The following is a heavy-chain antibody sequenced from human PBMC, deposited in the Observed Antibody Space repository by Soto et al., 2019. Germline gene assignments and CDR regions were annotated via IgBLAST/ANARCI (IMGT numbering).Heavy chain of an antibody. CDR3: AKDQPYYYDSSGYYS. CDR2: IKQDGSEK. CDR1: GFTFSSYW. V-gene: IGHV3-7*03. Sequence: GGSLRLSCAASGFTFSSYWMSWVRQAPGKGLEWVANIKQDGSEKYYVDSVKGRFTISRDNAKNSLYLQMNSLRAEDTAAYYCAKDQPYYYDSSGYYSWGQGTLVTVSS. D-gene: IGHD3-22*01. J-gene: IGHJ4*02.